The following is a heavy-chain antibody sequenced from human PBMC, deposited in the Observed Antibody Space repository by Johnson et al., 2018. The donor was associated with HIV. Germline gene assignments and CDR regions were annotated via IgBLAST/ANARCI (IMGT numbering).Heavy chain of an antibody. V-gene: IGHV3-48*04. Sequence: EVQLVESGGGLVQPGGSLRLSCAASGFTFSSYAMHWVRQAPGKGLEWVSLISWDGGSTIYYADSVKGRFTISRDNAKNSLYLQMNSLRAEDTAVYYCARVGRGGSYSYAFDIWGQGTMVTVSS. CDR3: ARVGRGGSYSYAFDI. J-gene: IGHJ3*02. CDR1: GFTFSSYA. D-gene: IGHD1-26*01. CDR2: ISWDGGSTI.